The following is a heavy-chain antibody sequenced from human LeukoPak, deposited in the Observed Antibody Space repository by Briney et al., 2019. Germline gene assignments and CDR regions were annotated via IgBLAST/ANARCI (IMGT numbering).Heavy chain of an antibody. V-gene: IGHV1-18*01. Sequence: ASVKVSCKASGYTFTSYGISWARQAPGQGLEWMGWISAYNGNTNYAQKLQGRVTMTTDTSTSTAYMELRSLRSDDTAVYYCARDLDGYSSSWYVYWGQGTLVTVSS. CDR1: GYTFTSYG. CDR2: ISAYNGNT. J-gene: IGHJ4*02. D-gene: IGHD6-13*01. CDR3: ARDLDGYSSSWYVY.